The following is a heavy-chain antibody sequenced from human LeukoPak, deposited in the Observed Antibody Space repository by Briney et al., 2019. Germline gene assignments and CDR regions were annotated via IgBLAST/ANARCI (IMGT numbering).Heavy chain of an antibody. CDR2: IIPIFGTA. V-gene: IGHV1-69*05. Sequence: SVKVSYKASGGTFSSYAISWVRQAPGQGLEWMGRIIPIFGTANYAQKFQGRVTITTDESTSTAYMELSSLRSEDTAVYYCARDGYCSGGSCYSLDYWGQGTLVTVSS. D-gene: IGHD2-15*01. J-gene: IGHJ4*02. CDR3: ARDGYCSGGSCYSLDY. CDR1: GGTFSSYA.